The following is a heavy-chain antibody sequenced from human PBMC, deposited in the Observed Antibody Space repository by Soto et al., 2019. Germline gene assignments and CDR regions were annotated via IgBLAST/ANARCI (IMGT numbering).Heavy chain of an antibody. V-gene: IGHV3-74*01. D-gene: IGHD3-16*01. CDR2: IDTEGGTI. J-gene: IGHJ4*02. Sequence: EVQLVESGGGLVRPGGSLTLSCAASGFTFTSHWMHWVRQAPGKGLMWVARIDTEGGTIDYADSVEGRFTISRDNVKNILYLQMSSLRADDTAVYYCARNSWGIDYWGQGVLVTVSS. CDR3: ARNSWGIDY. CDR1: GFTFTSHW.